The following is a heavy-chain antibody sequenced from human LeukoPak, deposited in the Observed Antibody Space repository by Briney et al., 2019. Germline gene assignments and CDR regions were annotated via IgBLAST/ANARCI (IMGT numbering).Heavy chain of an antibody. CDR3: ASIGYCSGGSCSGDY. D-gene: IGHD2-15*01. CDR1: GGSISSYY. Sequence: SETLSLTCTVSGGSISSYYWSWIRQPAGKGLEWIGRIYTSGSTNYNPSLKSRVTISVDTSKNQFSLKLSSVTAADTAVYYCASIGYCSGGSCSGDYWGQGTLVTVSS. CDR2: IYTSGST. V-gene: IGHV4-4*07. J-gene: IGHJ4*02.